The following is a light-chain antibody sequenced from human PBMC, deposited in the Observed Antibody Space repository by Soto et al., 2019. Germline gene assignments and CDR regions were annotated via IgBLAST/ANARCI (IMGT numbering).Light chain of an antibody. V-gene: IGKV1-39*01. CDR1: QSISSW. J-gene: IGKJ1*01. CDR2: AAS. CDR3: QQSSSTPLT. Sequence: DIQMTQSPSTLSASVGDRVTITCRASQSISSWLAWYQQKPEKAPKLLIYAASSLQSGVPSRFSGGGSGTDFTLTISSLQPEDFATYYCQQSSSTPLTFGQGTKV.